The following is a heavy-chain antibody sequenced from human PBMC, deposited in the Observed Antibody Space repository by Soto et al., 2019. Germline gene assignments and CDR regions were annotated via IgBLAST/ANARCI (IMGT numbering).Heavy chain of an antibody. CDR2: ISYDGSNK. V-gene: IGHV3-30-3*01. Sequence: QVQLVESGGGVVQPGRSLRLSCAASGFTFSSYAMHWVRQAPGKGLEWVAVISYDGSNKYYADSVKGRFTISRDNSKNTLYLQMNSLRAEDTAVYYCARERHYGDYSGLDLWGRGTLVTVSS. D-gene: IGHD4-17*01. CDR3: ARERHYGDYSGLDL. CDR1: GFTFSSYA. J-gene: IGHJ2*01.